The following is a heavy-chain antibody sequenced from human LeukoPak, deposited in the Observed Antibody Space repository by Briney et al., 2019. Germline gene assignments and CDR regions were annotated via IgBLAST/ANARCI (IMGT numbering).Heavy chain of an antibody. CDR3: ARRSYDSSGYSAFDI. J-gene: IGHJ3*02. CDR1: GGSISSSSYY. CDR2: IYYSGST. V-gene: IGHV4-39*01. D-gene: IGHD3-22*01. Sequence: KSSETLSLTCTVSGGSISSSSYYWGWIRQPPGKGLEWIGSIYYSGSTYYNPSLKSRVTISVDTSKNQFSLKLSSVTAADTAVYYCARRSYDSSGYSAFDIWGQGTMVTVSS.